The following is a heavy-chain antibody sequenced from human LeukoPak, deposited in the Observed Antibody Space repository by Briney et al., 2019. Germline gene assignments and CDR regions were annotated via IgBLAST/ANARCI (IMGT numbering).Heavy chain of an antibody. CDR1: GFTFSSYA. CDR2: ISGSGGST. D-gene: IGHD3-10*01. J-gene: IGHJ4*02. Sequence: GGSLRLSCAASGFTFSSYAMSWVRQAPGKGLEWVSAISGSGGSTYYADSVKGRFTISRDNPKNTLYLQMNSLRAEDTAVYYCAKVRYYGSGSYSYWGQGTLVTVSS. CDR3: AKVRYYGSGSYSY. V-gene: IGHV3-23*01.